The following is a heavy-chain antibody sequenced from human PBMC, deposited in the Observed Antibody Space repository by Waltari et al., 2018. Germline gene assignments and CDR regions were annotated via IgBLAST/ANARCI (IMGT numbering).Heavy chain of an antibody. CDR2: MNPNSGNT. Sequence: QVQLVQSGAEVKKPGASVKVPCKASGYTFTSYAINWVRQAPGKGLEWMGWMNPNSGNTGYAQKFQGRVTMTRNTSISTAYMELSSLRSEDTAVYYCARGTTVVTRGYYYYGMDVWGQGTTVTVSS. V-gene: IGHV1-8*01. CDR3: ARGTTVVTRGYYYYGMDV. CDR1: GYTFTSYA. D-gene: IGHD4-17*01. J-gene: IGHJ6*02.